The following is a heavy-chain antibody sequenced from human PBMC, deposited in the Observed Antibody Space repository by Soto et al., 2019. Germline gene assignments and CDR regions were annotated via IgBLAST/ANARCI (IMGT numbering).Heavy chain of an antibody. CDR1: GYAFSSYW. J-gene: IGHJ5*02. CDR2: IYPGDSDT. Sequence: RGESLKISCQGSGYAFSSYWIAWVRQMPGKGLEWMGIIYPGDSDTRYSPSFQGQVTISVDKSITTAYLQWSSLKASDTAMYYCARGYCTATICDPWFDPWGQGTPVTVSS. CDR3: ARGYCTATICDPWFDP. D-gene: IGHD2-8*02. V-gene: IGHV5-51*01.